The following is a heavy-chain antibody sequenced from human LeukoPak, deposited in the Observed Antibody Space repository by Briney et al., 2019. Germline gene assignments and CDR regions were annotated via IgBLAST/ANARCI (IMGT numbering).Heavy chain of an antibody. Sequence: ASVKVSCKASGYTFTSYYMHWVRQAPGQGLEWMGIINPSGGNTSYAQKFQGRVTMTRDTSTSTVYMELSSLGSEDTAVYYCARNPPYAVSRSYYYYGMDVWGQGTTVTVSS. CDR1: GYTFTSYY. D-gene: IGHD2-8*01. J-gene: IGHJ6*02. CDR2: INPSGGNT. CDR3: ARNPPYAVSRSYYYYGMDV. V-gene: IGHV1-46*01.